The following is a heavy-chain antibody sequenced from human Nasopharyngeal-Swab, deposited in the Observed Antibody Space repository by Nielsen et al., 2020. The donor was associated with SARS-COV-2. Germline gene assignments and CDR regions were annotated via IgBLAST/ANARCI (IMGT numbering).Heavy chain of an antibody. CDR2: FDPEDGET. V-gene: IGHV1-24*01. CDR3: ATDSHRVNILTWIYGMDV. Sequence: ASVKVSCKVSGYTLTELSMHWVRQAPGKGLEWMGGFDPEDGETIYAQKFQGRVTMTEDTSTDTAYMELSSLRSEDTAVYYCATDSHRVNILTWIYGMDVWGQGTTVTVSS. J-gene: IGHJ6*02. CDR1: GYTLTELS. D-gene: IGHD3-9*01.